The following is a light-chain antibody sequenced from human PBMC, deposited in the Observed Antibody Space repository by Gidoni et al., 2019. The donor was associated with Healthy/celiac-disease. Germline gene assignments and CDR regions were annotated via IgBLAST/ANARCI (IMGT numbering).Light chain of an antibody. CDR3: QQYGSSLSIT. CDR1: QSVSSSY. Sequence: EIVLTQSPGTLSLSPGERATPSCRASQSVSSSYLDWYQQKPGQAPRLLIYGASSRATGIPDRFSGSGSGTDFTLTISRLEPEDFAVYYCQQYGSSLSITFGQGTRLEIK. J-gene: IGKJ5*01. V-gene: IGKV3-20*01. CDR2: GAS.